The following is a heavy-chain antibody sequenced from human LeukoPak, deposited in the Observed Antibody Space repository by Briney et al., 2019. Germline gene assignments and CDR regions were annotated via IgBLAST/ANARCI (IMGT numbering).Heavy chain of an antibody. Sequence: SETLSLTCTVSGGSISSYYWSWIRQPPGKGLEWIGYIYYSGSTNYNPSLKSRTTISVDTSKNQFSLKLSSVTAADTAVYYCARDQTGGGATETWGQGTLVTVSS. CDR1: GGSISSYY. CDR3: ARDQTGGGATET. D-gene: IGHD1-26*01. J-gene: IGHJ4*02. CDR2: IYYSGST. V-gene: IGHV4-59*01.